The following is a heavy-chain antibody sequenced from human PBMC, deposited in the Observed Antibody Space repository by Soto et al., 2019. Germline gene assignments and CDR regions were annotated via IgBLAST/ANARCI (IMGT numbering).Heavy chain of an antibody. Sequence: GESLKISCKGSGYSFTSYWISWVRQMPGKGLEWMGRIDPSDSYTNYSPSFQGHVTISADKSISTAYLQWSSLKASDTAMYYCARLGLGSSSWYNWFDPWGQGTLVTVSS. CDR2: IDPSDSYT. CDR1: GYSFTSYW. J-gene: IGHJ5*02. V-gene: IGHV5-10-1*01. CDR3: ARLGLGSSSWYNWFDP. D-gene: IGHD6-13*01.